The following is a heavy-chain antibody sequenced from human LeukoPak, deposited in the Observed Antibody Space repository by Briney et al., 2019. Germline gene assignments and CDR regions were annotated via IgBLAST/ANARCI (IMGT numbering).Heavy chain of an antibody. CDR3: ARQGRSIIIVPGALAYYHYMDV. CDR1: GGSISSSNW. J-gene: IGHJ6*03. V-gene: IGHV4-4*02. D-gene: IGHD2-2*01. Sequence: SGTLSLTCAVSGGSISSSNWWSWVRQPPGKGLEWIGEIYHSGSTNYNPSLKSRVTISVDKSKNQFSLKLSSVTAADTAVYYCARQGRSIIIVPGALAYYHYMDVWGKGTTVTVSS. CDR2: IYHSGST.